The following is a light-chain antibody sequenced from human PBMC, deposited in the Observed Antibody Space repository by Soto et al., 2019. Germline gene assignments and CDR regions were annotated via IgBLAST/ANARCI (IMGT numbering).Light chain of an antibody. CDR2: EGS. J-gene: IGLJ1*01. Sequence: QSLLTQPASVFGSPGQSITISCTGTSSDVGSYNLVSWYQQHPGKAPKLMIYEGSKRPSGVSNRFSGSKSGNTASLTISGLQAEDEADYYCCSYAGSSSYVFGTGTKVTVL. V-gene: IGLV2-23*01. CDR1: SSDVGSYNL. CDR3: CSYAGSSSYV.